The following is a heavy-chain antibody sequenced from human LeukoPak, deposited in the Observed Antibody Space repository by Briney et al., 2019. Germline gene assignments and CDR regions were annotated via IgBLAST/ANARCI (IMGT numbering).Heavy chain of an antibody. V-gene: IGHV4-34*01. D-gene: IGHD4-23*01. J-gene: IGHJ4*02. Sequence: PSETLSLTCAVYGGSFSGYHWSWIRQPPGKGLEWIGEINHSGSTNYNPSLKSRVTISVDTSKNQFSLKLSSVTAADTAVYYCARGINGGNSDGVYWGQGTLVTVSS. CDR2: INHSGST. CDR1: GGSFSGYH. CDR3: ARGINGGNSDGVY.